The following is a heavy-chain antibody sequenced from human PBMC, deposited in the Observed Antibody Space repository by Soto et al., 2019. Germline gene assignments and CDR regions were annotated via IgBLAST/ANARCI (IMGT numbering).Heavy chain of an antibody. Sequence: QVLLVQSGAEVKKPGSSVKVSCKTSGGTFSDLAFSWVRQAPRQGLEWVGGIIPLFGTPNYAREFQGRVSISADESSNTVYMELRSLRSEDTAVYYCASERVAEMATGGYFDNWGQGTLVTVSS. CDR2: IIPLFGTP. V-gene: IGHV1-69*01. D-gene: IGHD5-12*01. CDR3: ASERVAEMATGGYFDN. CDR1: GGTFSDLA. J-gene: IGHJ4*02.